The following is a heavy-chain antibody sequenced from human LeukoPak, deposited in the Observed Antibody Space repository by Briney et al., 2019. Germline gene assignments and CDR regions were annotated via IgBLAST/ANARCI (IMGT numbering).Heavy chain of an antibody. CDR2: INWNGGST. J-gene: IGHJ4*02. CDR1: GGSISSGSYY. D-gene: IGHD6-13*01. Sequence: ETLSLTCTVSGGSISSGSYYWSWVRQAPGKGLEWVSGINWNGGSTGYADSVKGRFTISRDNAKNSLYLQMNSLRAEDTALYYCARKRIAAAGYYFDYWGQGTLVTVSS. CDR3: ARKRIAAAGYYFDY. V-gene: IGHV3-20*04.